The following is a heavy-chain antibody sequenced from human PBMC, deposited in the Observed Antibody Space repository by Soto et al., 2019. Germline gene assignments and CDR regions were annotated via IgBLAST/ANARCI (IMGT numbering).Heavy chain of an antibody. J-gene: IGHJ6*02. D-gene: IGHD3-10*01. Sequence: SVKVSCEASGGPYNSFAISWVRQAPGQGLEWIGGIIPVFGTATYAQKFKGRVTITAEESTSTAYMELSSLTSEDTAVYYCARFLGGAGSYYDGQNYNYYNGMDVWGQGTTVTVSS. V-gene: IGHV1-69*13. CDR2: IIPVFGTA. CDR1: GGPYNSFA. CDR3: ARFLGGAGSYYDGQNYNYYNGMDV.